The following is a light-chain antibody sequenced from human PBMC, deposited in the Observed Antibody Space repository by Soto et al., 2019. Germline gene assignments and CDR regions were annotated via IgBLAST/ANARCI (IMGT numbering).Light chain of an antibody. CDR2: DAS. CDR3: QQYYTYAT. Sequence: IPLSQASSPLSPAVGDSVTNHCRASQKIRNLLAWYQQKPGRAPKPLIFDASTLRTGVPSRFSGSGSGSEFNFTITGLQPDDFATYFCQQYYTYATFGHGTRLEIK. CDR1: QKIRNL. V-gene: IGKV1-5*01. J-gene: IGKJ5*01.